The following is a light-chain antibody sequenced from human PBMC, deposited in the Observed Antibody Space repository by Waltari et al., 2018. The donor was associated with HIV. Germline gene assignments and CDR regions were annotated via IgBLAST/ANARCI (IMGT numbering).Light chain of an antibody. CDR1: PSIGNSH. CDR3: QQYAVPPLT. Sequence: EIILTQSPDVLSLSPGDRATLSCRANPSIGNSHLAWYQQRPGQAPSLLLYAPSSRAPCIPDRFSGSGSATFFNLILTPREPEDFAMYFCQQYAVPPLTFGQGAKVELK. J-gene: IGKJ1*01. CDR2: APS. V-gene: IGKV3-20*01.